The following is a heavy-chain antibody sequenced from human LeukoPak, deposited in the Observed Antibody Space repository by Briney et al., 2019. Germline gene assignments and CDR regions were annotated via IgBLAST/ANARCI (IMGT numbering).Heavy chain of an antibody. Sequence: PSETLSLTCTVSGGSISSYYWTWIRQPAGKGLDWIGRIYPGGTSYFNPSLKSRVTLSVDTSKNQFSLRLTSVTAADTAVYYCARGPLMEAHTFDIWGQGTMVTVSS. CDR2: IYPGGTS. CDR3: ARGPLMEAHTFDI. V-gene: IGHV4-4*07. D-gene: IGHD1-1*01. J-gene: IGHJ3*02. CDR1: GGSISSYY.